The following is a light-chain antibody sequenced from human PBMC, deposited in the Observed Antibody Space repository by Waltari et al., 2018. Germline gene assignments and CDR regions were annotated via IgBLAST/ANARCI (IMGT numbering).Light chain of an antibody. CDR1: ESVSSSY. Sequence: EIVLTQSPGTLSLSPGARATLSCMASESVSSSYLAWYQHKLGQAPRLLIYGASSSATGIPDRFSGSGSGTDFTLTISRLEPEDFAVYYCQQYGSSPRTFGQGTKVEIK. V-gene: IGKV3-20*01. CDR3: QQYGSSPRT. J-gene: IGKJ1*01. CDR2: GAS.